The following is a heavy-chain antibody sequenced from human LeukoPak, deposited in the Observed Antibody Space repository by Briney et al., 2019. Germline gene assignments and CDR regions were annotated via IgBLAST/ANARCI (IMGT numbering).Heavy chain of an antibody. J-gene: IGHJ4*02. D-gene: IGHD3-9*01. CDR3: AKDEGNYDILTGYYTYFDY. CDR1: GFTFGSYA. Sequence: GGSLRLSCAASGFTFGSYAMSWVRQAPGKGLEWVSAISGSGGSTYYADSVKGRFTISRDNSKNTLYLQMNSLRAEDTAVYYCAKDEGNYDILTGYYTYFDYWGQGTLVTVSS. V-gene: IGHV3-23*01. CDR2: ISGSGGST.